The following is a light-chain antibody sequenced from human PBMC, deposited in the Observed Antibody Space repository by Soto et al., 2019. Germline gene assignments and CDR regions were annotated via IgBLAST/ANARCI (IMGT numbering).Light chain of an antibody. CDR2: KAS. J-gene: IGKJ5*01. V-gene: IGKV1-5*03. Sequence: DIQMTQSPSTLSGSVGDRVTITCRASQTISSWLAWYQQKPGKAPKLLIYKASTLKSGVPSRFSGSGSGTEFTLTISSLQSGDFAVYYCQQYNNWPPITFGQGTRLEI. CDR1: QTISSW. CDR3: QQYNNWPPIT.